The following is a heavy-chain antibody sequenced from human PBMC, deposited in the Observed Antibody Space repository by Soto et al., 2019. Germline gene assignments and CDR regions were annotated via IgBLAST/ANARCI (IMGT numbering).Heavy chain of an antibody. J-gene: IGHJ3*02. CDR2: ISGSGGST. Sequence: EVQLLESGGGLVQPGGSLRLSCAASGFTFSSYAMSWVRQAPGKGLEWVSAISGSGGSTYYADSVKGRFTISRDNSKNTLYLRMNSLRAEDTAVYYCAKSIVVAPDAFDIWGQGTMVTVSS. CDR1: GFTFSSYA. D-gene: IGHD3-22*01. CDR3: AKSIVVAPDAFDI. V-gene: IGHV3-23*01.